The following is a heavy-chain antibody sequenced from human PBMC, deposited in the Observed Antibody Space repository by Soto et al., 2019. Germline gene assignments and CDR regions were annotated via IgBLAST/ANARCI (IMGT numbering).Heavy chain of an antibody. J-gene: IGHJ5*01. Sequence: GSLRLSCAASTLTVSLYGIQWVRQAPGKRLDWVAFISNDGGTQYYADSVKGRFSISRDNSMNTVDLHMNSLRAEDTAIYYCARDIWSGNYKWFDSWGQGTLVTV. D-gene: IGHD3-3*01. V-gene: IGHV3-30*03. CDR3: ARDIWSGNYKWFDS. CDR1: TLTVSLYG. CDR2: ISNDGGTQ.